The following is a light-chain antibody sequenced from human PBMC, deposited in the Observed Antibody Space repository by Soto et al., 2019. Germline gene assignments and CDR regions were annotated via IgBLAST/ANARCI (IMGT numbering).Light chain of an antibody. Sequence: DIQLTQSPSFLSASVGDRVTITCRASQGISSYLAWYQQKPGKAPKLLIYAASTLQSWVPSRFSGSGSGTEFTLTISSLQPEDFATYYCQQLNSYPPFFGPGTKVDIK. CDR3: QQLNSYPPF. CDR1: QGISSY. V-gene: IGKV1-9*01. J-gene: IGKJ3*01. CDR2: AAS.